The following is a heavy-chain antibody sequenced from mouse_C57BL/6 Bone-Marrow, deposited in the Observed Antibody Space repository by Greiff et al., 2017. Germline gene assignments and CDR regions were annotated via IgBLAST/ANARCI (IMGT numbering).Heavy chain of an antibody. V-gene: IGHV5-17*01. CDR3: ARQGYYSNYGAY. J-gene: IGHJ3*01. CDR2: ISSGSSTI. Sequence: DVKLVESGGGLVKPGGSLKLSCAASGFTFSDYGMHWVRQAPEKGLEWVAYISSGSSTIYYADTVKGRFTISRDNAKNTLFLQMTSLRSEDTAMYYCARQGYYSNYGAYWGQGTLVTVSA. CDR1: GFTFSDYG. D-gene: IGHD2-5*01.